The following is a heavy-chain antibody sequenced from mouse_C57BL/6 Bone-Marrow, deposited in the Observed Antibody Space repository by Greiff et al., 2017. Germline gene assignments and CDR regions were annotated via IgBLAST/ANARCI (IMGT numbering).Heavy chain of an antibody. V-gene: IGHV1-81*01. Sequence: VQLQESGAELARPGASVKLSCKASGYTFTSYGISWVKQRTGQGLEWIGEIYPRSGNTYYNEKFKGKATLTADKSSSTAYMELRSLTSEDSAVYFCARGTSYAMDYWGQGTSVTVSS. J-gene: IGHJ4*01. CDR2: IYPRSGNT. CDR3: ARGTSYAMDY. D-gene: IGHD3-3*01. CDR1: GYTFTSYG.